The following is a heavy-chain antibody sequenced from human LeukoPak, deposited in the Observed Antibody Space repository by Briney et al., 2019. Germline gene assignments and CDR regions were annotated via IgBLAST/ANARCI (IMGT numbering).Heavy chain of an antibody. CDR3: AKVGASHFDY. CDR1: GFTFSSYG. J-gene: IGHJ4*02. V-gene: IGHV3-30*18. Sequence: GGSLRLSCAASGFTFSSYGMHWVRQAPGKGLEWVAVISYDGSNKYYADSVKGRFTISGDNSKNTLYLQMNSLRAEDTAVYYCAKVGASHFDYWGQGTLVTVSS. CDR2: ISYDGSNK. D-gene: IGHD1-26*01.